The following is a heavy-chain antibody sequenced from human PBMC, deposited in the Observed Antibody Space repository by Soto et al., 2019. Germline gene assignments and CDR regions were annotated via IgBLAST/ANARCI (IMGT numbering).Heavy chain of an antibody. Sequence: GGSLRLSCAASGFPLTRHALHWVRQAPGTGLERVALISNDGGKKQYAESAEGPFTVSRDSSRNTLSRQLNSLRPDDTAVYFCARDAGTTGCFPFFGFWRQGKLVTASS. J-gene: IGHJ4*02. CDR2: ISNDGGKK. V-gene: IGHV3-30-3*01. CDR1: GFPLTRHA. CDR3: ARDAGTTGCFPFFGF. D-gene: IGHD4-17*01.